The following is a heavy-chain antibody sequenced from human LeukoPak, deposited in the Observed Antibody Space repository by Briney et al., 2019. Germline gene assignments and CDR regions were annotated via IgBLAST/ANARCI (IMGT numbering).Heavy chain of an antibody. CDR2: INPDSGDT. D-gene: IGHD6-13*01. CDR1: EYTFTGHY. J-gene: IGHJ4*02. Sequence: ASVKVSCKASEYTFTGHYIHWVRQAPGQGLEWMGYINPDSGDTNYAQNFQGRVTLTGDTSITTAYMDLSSLRSDDTAVYYCARDSSSSTWYGGSSDWGQGTLVIVSS. CDR3: ARDSSSSTWYGGSSD. V-gene: IGHV1-2*02.